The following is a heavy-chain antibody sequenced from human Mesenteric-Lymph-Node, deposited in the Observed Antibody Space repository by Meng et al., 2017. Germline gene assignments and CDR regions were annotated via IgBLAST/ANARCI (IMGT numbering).Heavy chain of an antibody. V-gene: IGHV1-3*01. Sequence: ASVKVSCKASGYTFTSYAMHWVRQAPGQRLEWMGWINAGNGNTKYSQKFQGRVTITRDTSASTAYMELSSLRSEDTAVYYCARSRDTPYCSSNTCYAPFDHWGQGTLVTVSS. CDR1: GYTFTSYA. D-gene: IGHD2-2*01. CDR2: INAGNGNT. CDR3: ARSRDTPYCSSNTCYAPFDH. J-gene: IGHJ4*02.